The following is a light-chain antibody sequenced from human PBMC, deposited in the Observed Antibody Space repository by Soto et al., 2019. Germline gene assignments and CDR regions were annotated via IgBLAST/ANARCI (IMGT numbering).Light chain of an antibody. V-gene: IGKV1-39*01. J-gene: IGKJ1*01. CDR3: QQSGDPPPWT. CDR2: AAS. CDR1: QSIRKY. Sequence: DIQMTQSPSSLSASVGDRVIITCRASQSIRKYLNWYQHKPGKVPTLLKYAASSLQSGVPSRFSSSASGTEFTLTITSLQPEDFATYYCQQSGDPPPWTFGQGTKVEIK.